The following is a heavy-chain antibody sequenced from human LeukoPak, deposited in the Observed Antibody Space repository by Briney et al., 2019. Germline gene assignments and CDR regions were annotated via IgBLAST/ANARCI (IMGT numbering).Heavy chain of an antibody. CDR3: AREKDIVVVPAAGALDAFDI. V-gene: IGHV3-30-3*01. D-gene: IGHD2-2*01. CDR2: TSYDGSNK. J-gene: IGHJ3*02. Sequence: GGSLRLSCAASGFTFSSYGMHWVRQAPGKGLEWVAVTSYDGSNKYYADSVKGRYTISRDNAKNSLYLQMNSLRAEDTAVYYCAREKDIVVVPAAGALDAFDIWGQETMVTVSS. CDR1: GFTFSSYG.